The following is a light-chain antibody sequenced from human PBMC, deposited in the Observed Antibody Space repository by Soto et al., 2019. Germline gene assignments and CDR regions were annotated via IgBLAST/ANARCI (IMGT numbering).Light chain of an antibody. CDR3: QQYGSSPPYT. Sequence: EIVLTQSPGTLSLSPGERATLSCRASQSVSSSYLAWYQQKPGQAPRLLIYGASSRATGIPDRFSGSGPGTDFTLTISRLEPEDLAVYYCQQYGSSPPYTFGQGTKLEIK. CDR1: QSVSSSY. J-gene: IGKJ2*01. CDR2: GAS. V-gene: IGKV3-20*01.